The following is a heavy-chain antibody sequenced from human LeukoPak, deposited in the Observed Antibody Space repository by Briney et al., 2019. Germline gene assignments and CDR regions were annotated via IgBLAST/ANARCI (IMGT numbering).Heavy chain of an antibody. Sequence: KAGGFLRLSCAASGFTFDDYAMHWVRQAPGKGLEWVSLIREDGRTTYYVDSVKGRFAISRDNSKKSLYLQINSLRTEDTALYYCAKTRRSGTEYADFDHWGQGTLVTVSS. D-gene: IGHD1-26*01. CDR2: IREDGRTT. CDR3: AKTRRSGTEYADFDH. V-gene: IGHV3-43*02. J-gene: IGHJ4*02. CDR1: GFTFDDYA.